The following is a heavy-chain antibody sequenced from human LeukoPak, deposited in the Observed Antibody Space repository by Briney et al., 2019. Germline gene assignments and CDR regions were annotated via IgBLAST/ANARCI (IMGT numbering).Heavy chain of an antibody. V-gene: IGHV1-69*06. Sequence: SVKVSCKASGGTFSSYAISWVRQAPGQGLEWMGGIIPIFGTANYAQKFQGRVTITADKSTSTAYLELSSLGSEDTAVYYCAKRAREGYFDLLPFDYWGQGALVTVSS. CDR1: GGTFSSYA. CDR2: IIPIFGTA. J-gene: IGHJ4*02. D-gene: IGHD3-9*01. CDR3: AKRAREGYFDLLPFDY.